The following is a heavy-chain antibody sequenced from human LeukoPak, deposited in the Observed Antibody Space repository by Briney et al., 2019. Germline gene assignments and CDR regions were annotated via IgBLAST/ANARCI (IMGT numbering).Heavy chain of an antibody. J-gene: IGHJ6*03. CDR3: AKVAHYDFWSGPDYYMDV. CDR1: GFTLSSSA. CDR2: ISGSGGST. Sequence: GGSLRLSCAASGFTLSSSAMSWVRPAPGKGLEWVSAISGSGGSTYYADSVKGRFTISRDNSKNTLYLQMNSLRAEDTAVYYCAKVAHYDFWSGPDYYMDVWGKGTTVTVSS. D-gene: IGHD3-3*01. V-gene: IGHV3-23*01.